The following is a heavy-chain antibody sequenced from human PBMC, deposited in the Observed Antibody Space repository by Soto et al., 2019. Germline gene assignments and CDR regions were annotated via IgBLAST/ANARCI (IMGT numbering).Heavy chain of an antibody. Sequence: GGSLRLSCAASGFTFSDAWMTWVRQAPGKGLEWVGRIKSKTDGETIDYAAPVKGRFTISRDDSKNTLYLQMNSLKTEDTAVYYCATDLPHSSSGYSDDYWGQGTLVTVSS. J-gene: IGHJ4*02. V-gene: IGHV3-15*01. D-gene: IGHD6-13*01. CDR3: ATDLPHSSSGYSDDY. CDR2: IKSKTDGETI. CDR1: GFTFSDAW.